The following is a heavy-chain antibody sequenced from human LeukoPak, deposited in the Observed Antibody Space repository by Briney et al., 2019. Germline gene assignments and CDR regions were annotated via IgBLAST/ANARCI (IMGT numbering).Heavy chain of an antibody. J-gene: IGHJ4*02. CDR3: ARADLGYMEGWY. Sequence: SDSLSLTCAVYGASFRGYYQSWIRKPPGKGLEWIGEVNHSGSTNYNPSLKSRVTISVDTSKNQFSLKLSSVTAADTSVYYCARADLGYMEGWYWGQGTLVTVSS. CDR2: VNHSGST. D-gene: IGHD5-24*01. CDR1: GASFRGYY. V-gene: IGHV4-34*01.